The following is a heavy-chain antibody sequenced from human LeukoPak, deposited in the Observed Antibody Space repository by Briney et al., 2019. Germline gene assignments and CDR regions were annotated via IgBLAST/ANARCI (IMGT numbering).Heavy chain of an antibody. CDR2: IYDSGST. J-gene: IGHJ4*02. CDR3: AIAVSTGWYGDKIDY. Sequence: SETLSLTCSVSGGSISSSYWSWIRQPPGKGLEWIGYIYDSGSTNYNPSLNSRVTISVDTSKNQFSLKLHSVTPADTAVYYCAIAVSTGWYGDKIDYWGQGRLVTVSS. D-gene: IGHD6-19*01. V-gene: IGHV4-59*01. CDR1: GGSISSSY.